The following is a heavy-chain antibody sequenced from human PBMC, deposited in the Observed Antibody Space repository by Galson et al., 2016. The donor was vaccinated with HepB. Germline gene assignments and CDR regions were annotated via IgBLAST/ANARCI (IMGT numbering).Heavy chain of an antibody. J-gene: IGHJ1*01. Sequence: SLRLSCAASGFSFRNYGMHWVRQAPGKGLDWVSAISDDGTNKYYADSVKGRFTISRDNSKNTPSLQMNSLRAEDTAVYYCVAGKEYFQHWGQGTLVTVSS. D-gene: IGHD6-19*01. CDR3: VAGKEYFQH. CDR1: GFSFRNYG. V-gene: IGHV3-30*03. CDR2: ISDDGTNK.